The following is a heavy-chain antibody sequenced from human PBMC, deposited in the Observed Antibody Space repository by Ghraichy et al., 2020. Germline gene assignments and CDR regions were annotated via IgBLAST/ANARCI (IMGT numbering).Heavy chain of an antibody. CDR1: EFTFSTYS. D-gene: IGHD6-19*01. V-gene: IGHV3-48*02. J-gene: IGHJ3*02. Sequence: GGSLRLSCAASEFTFSTYSMNWVRQAPGKGLEWILFISTTSNSIYYADSVKGRFTISRDNAKSSLYLQMNSLRDEDTAVYYCARGEQWLVQGAFDIWGQGTMVTVSS. CDR2: ISTTSNSI. CDR3: ARGEQWLVQGAFDI.